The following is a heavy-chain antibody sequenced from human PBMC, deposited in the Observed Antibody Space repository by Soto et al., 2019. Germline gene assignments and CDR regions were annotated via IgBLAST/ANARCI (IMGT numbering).Heavy chain of an antibody. CDR3: VRDLDGSGSYYTGY. D-gene: IGHD3-10*01. CDR1: GYNFINYG. J-gene: IGHJ4*02. Sequence: ASVKVSCEASGYNFINYGITWVRQAPGQGLEWMGWIRVHNGNTNYAQNLQGRVTMTTDTSTSTAYMELRSLRSDDTAVYYCVRDLDGSGSYYTGYWGPGTLVTVSS. V-gene: IGHV1-18*01. CDR2: IRVHNGNT.